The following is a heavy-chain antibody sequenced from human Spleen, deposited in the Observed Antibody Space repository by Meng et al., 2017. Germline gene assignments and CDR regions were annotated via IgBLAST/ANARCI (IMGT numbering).Heavy chain of an antibody. CDR2: ISSSGITL. Sequence: GESLKISCAASGFTFSRYEMNWVRQAPGKGLEWVSYISSSGITLYYADSVKGRFTISRDNAKNSLYLQMNSLRAEDTAVYYCARDAHSDILTGYNEHTLDYWGQGTLVTVSS. CDR3: ARDAHSDILTGYNEHTLDY. CDR1: GFTFSRYE. J-gene: IGHJ4*02. V-gene: IGHV3-48*03. D-gene: IGHD3-9*01.